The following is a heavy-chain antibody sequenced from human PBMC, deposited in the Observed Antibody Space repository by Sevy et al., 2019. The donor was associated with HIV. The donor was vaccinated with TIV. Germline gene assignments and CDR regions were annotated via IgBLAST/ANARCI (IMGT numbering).Heavy chain of an antibody. V-gene: IGHV3-23*01. CDR3: AKDFRVRVAAPGRFFDC. CDR1: GFTFSSYA. J-gene: IGHJ4*02. CDR2: ISGSGGTT. D-gene: IGHD6-13*01. Sequence: GGSLRLSCAASGFTFSSYAMSWVRQAPGKGLEWVSGISGSGGTTYYADSVKGRFTIPRDNSTNTLYLHMNSLRDEDTAVYYCAKDFRVRVAAPGRFFDCWGQGSLVTVSS.